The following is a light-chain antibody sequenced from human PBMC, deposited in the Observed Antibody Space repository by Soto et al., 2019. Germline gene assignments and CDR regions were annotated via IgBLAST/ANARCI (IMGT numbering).Light chain of an antibody. CDR2: WAS. J-gene: IGKJ4*01. V-gene: IGKV4-1*01. Sequence: DVVMTQSPDSLAVSLGERSTINCNSSQSVFYSANNRNYLAWYQQKPGQPPKLLINWASTRESGVPDRFSGSGSGTDFTLTINNLQAEDVAVYYCQQYDTSPLTFGGGTKVDIK. CDR3: QQYDTSPLT. CDR1: QSVFYSANNRNY.